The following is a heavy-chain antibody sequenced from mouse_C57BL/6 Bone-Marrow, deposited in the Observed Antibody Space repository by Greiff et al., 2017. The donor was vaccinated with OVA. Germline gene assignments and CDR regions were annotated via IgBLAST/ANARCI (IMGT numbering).Heavy chain of an antibody. CDR2: SRNKANDYTT. D-gene: IGHD1-1*01. Sequence: EVQGVESGGGLVQSGRSLRLSCAPSGFTFSDFYMEWVRQAPGKGLEWIAASRNKANDYTTEYSASVKGRFIVSRDTSQSILYLQMNALRAEDTAIYYCARDATHYYGSSPFAYWGQGTLVTVSA. J-gene: IGHJ3*01. CDR3: ARDATHYYGSSPFAY. V-gene: IGHV7-1*01. CDR1: GFTFSDFY.